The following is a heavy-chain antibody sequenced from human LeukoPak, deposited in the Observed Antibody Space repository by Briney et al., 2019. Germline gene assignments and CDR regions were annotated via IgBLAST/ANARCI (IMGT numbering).Heavy chain of an antibody. J-gene: IGHJ4*02. D-gene: IGHD3-9*01. CDR3: ARTYYDILPGHSPHFDY. CDR2: IYYSGST. V-gene: IGHV4-39*01. Sequence: SETLSLTCTVSGGSISSSSYYWGWIGQPPGKGLEWIGSIYYSGSTYYNPSLKSRVTISVDTSKNQFSLKLSSVTAADTAVYYCARTYYDILPGHSPHFDYWGQGTLVTVSS. CDR1: GGSISSSSYY.